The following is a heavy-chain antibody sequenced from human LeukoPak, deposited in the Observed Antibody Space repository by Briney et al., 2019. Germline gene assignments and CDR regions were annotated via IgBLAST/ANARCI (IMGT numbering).Heavy chain of an antibody. CDR2: IYYSGST. CDR1: GGSISSYY. D-gene: IGHD3-10*01. V-gene: IGHV4-59*01. CDR3: ARGGITMARGVIGSFDY. J-gene: IGHJ4*02. Sequence: SETLSLTCTVSGGSISSYYWSWIRQPPGKGLEWIGYIYYSGSTNYNPSLKSRVTISVDTSKNQFSLKLSSVTAADTAVYYCARGGITMARGVIGSFDYWGQGTLVTVSS.